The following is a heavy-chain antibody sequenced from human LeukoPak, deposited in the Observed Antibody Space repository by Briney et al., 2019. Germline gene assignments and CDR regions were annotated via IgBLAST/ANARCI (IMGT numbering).Heavy chain of an antibody. Sequence: GESLSISCKGSGYSFTSYWISWARQMPGKGLEWMGRIDPSDSYTNYSPSFQGHVTISADKSISTAYLQWSSLKASDTAMYYCARPAVPAAIDYYYGMDVWGKGTTVTVSS. CDR1: GYSFTSYW. J-gene: IGHJ6*04. CDR3: ARPAVPAAIDYYYGMDV. CDR2: IDPSDSYT. V-gene: IGHV5-10-1*01. D-gene: IGHD2-2*01.